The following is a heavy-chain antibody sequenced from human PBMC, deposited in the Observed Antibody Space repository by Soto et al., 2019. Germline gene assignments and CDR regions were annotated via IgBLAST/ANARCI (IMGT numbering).Heavy chain of an antibody. CDR3: ARDDAFGNENGFDI. V-gene: IGHV3-33*01. J-gene: IGHJ3*02. CDR1: GFPFSTYG. Sequence: PGGSLRLSFAVSGFPFSTYGFHWVRQPPGKGLEWVAVIVSDGSAKYHADSVEGRFTISRDNSKDTLYLQMNSLRAEDTAVYYCARDDAFGNENGFDIWGQGTMVTVSS. D-gene: IGHD1-1*01. CDR2: IVSDGSAK.